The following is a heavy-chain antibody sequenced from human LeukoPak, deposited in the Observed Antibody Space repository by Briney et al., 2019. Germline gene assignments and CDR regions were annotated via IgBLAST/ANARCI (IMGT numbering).Heavy chain of an antibody. CDR1: GGTFSSYA. V-gene: IGHV1-69*06. CDR2: IIPIFGTA. D-gene: IGHD3-10*01. Sequence: GASVKVSCKASGGTFSSYAISWVRQAPGQGLEWMGGIIPIFGTANYAQKFQGRVTITGDKSTSTAYMELSSLRSEDTAVYYCATEDYYGSGRLSYYGMDVWGKGTTVTVSS. J-gene: IGHJ6*04. CDR3: ATEDYYGSGRLSYYGMDV.